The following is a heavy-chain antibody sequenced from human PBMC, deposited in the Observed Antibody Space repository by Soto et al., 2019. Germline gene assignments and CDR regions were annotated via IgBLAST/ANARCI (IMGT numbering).Heavy chain of an antibody. Sequence: ESGGGVVQPGRSLRLSCAASGFTFSSYGMHWVRQAPGKGLEWVAVISHDGSNKYYADSVKGRFTISRDNSKNTLYLQMNSLRAEDTAVYYCAKTGVAGTQTRYYYYGMDVWGQGTTVTVSS. V-gene: IGHV3-30*18. CDR3: AKTGVAGTQTRYYYYGMDV. CDR2: ISHDGSNK. J-gene: IGHJ6*02. CDR1: GFTFSSYG. D-gene: IGHD6-19*01.